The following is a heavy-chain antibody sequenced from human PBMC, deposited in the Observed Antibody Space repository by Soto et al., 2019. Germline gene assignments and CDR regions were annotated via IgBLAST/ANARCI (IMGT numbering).Heavy chain of an antibody. CDR2: ISSSSSYI. CDR3: ARAHYDILTYTGMDV. D-gene: IGHD3-9*01. Sequence: GGSLRLSCAASGFTFSSYSMNWVRQAPGKGLEWVSSISSSSSYIYYADSVKGRFTISRDNAKNSLYLQMNSLRAEDTAVYYCARAHYDILTYTGMDVWGQGTTVTVSS. V-gene: IGHV3-21*01. CDR1: GFTFSSYS. J-gene: IGHJ6*02.